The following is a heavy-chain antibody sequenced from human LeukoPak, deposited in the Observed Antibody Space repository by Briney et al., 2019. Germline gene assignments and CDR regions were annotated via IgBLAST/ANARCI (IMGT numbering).Heavy chain of an antibody. CDR3: ATLYYYGSGIRSVY. CDR1: GGSITTYSYY. Sequence: PSETLSLTCTVSGGSITTYSYYWGWIRQPPGKGLEWIGNIYYSGSTYYNPSLKSRVTISVDTSKNQFSLKLGSVTAADTAVYYCATLYYYGSGIRSVYWGQGTLVTVSS. V-gene: IGHV4-39*01. J-gene: IGHJ4*02. CDR2: IYYSGST. D-gene: IGHD3-10*01.